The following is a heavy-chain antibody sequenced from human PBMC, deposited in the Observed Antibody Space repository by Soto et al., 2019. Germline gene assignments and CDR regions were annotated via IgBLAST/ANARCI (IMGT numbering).Heavy chain of an antibody. Sequence: EVQLVQSGAEVKKPGESLKISCKGFGYTFNNYWIGWVRQMPGKGLEWMGIIYPGKSTTRYSQSFQGQVTMSAAKSIGSAYLQLSTLKASHSATYYYARRCDPTVPFCYPAFGYWGQGSLVSVSS. CDR3: ARRCDPTVPFCYPAFGY. V-gene: IGHV5-51*01. D-gene: IGHD2-15*01. CDR1: GYTFNNYW. CDR2: IYPGKSTT. J-gene: IGHJ4*02.